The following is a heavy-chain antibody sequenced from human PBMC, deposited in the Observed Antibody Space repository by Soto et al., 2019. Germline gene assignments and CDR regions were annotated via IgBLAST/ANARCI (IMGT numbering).Heavy chain of an antibody. J-gene: IGHJ6*02. CDR3: AGDRSTDFGLDV. V-gene: IGHV3-23*01. D-gene: IGHD3-3*01. CDR1: GFTFSDYV. Sequence: EVLLLESGGDSVQPGGSLRLSCVASGFTFSDYVMSWVRQVPGKGLEWVSSISDGGERTDYRDSVRGRFTISRDNARVTLHLQMNRLRVDDTATYFCAGDRSTDFGLDVWGQGTTVTVSS. CDR2: ISDGGERT.